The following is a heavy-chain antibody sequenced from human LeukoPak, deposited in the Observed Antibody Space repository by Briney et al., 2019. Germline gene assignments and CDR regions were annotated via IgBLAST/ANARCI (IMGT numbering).Heavy chain of an antibody. J-gene: IGHJ3*02. CDR1: GGSISSYY. Sequence: SETLSLTCTVSGGSISSYYWSWIRQPPGKGLEWIGYIYYSGSTNYNPSLKSRVTISVDTSKNQFSLKLSSVTAADTAVYYCAGLRIFYGSSGYQTDHDAFDIWGQGTMVTVSS. V-gene: IGHV4-59*08. CDR3: AGLRIFYGSSGYQTDHDAFDI. D-gene: IGHD3-22*01. CDR2: IYYSGST.